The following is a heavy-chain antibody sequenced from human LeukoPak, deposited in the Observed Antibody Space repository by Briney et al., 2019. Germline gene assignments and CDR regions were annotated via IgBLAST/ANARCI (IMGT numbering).Heavy chain of an antibody. CDR1: GYTFTSYG. D-gene: IGHD4-17*01. J-gene: IGHJ4*02. CDR3: ARTPHTDHGDYASTDY. Sequence: GASVKVSCKASGYTFTSYGISWVRQAPGQGLEWMGWISAYNGRTYYAQNLQGRVTMTTDTATSTAYMELRSLRSDDTAVYYCARTPHTDHGDYASTDYWGRGTLVTVSS. V-gene: IGHV1-18*01. CDR2: ISAYNGRT.